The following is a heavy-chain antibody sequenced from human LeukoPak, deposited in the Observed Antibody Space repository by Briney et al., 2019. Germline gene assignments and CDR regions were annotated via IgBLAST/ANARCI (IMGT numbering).Heavy chain of an antibody. CDR1: GFTFSNYA. V-gene: IGHV3-7*01. CDR3: ARDATRGGDNDY. Sequence: GGSLRLSCAASGFTFSNYAMTWVRQAPGKGLEWVANINEDGSYKYHADSVKGRLTISRDNAKNSLYLQMNSLRAEDTAVYYCARDATRGGDNDYWGQGTRSLSPQ. D-gene: IGHD2-21*02. J-gene: IGHJ4*02. CDR2: INEDGSYK.